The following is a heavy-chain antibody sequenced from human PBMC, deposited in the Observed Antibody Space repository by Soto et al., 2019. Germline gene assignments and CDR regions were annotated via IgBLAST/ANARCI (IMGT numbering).Heavy chain of an antibody. J-gene: IGHJ4*02. CDR2: IVVGSGNT. V-gene: IGHV1-58*01. Sequence: SVKASCKASRFTFTSCAVQWVRQARGQRLEWIGWIVVGSGNTNYAQKFQERVTITRDMSTSTAYMELSSLRSEDTAVYYCAVAKEWGQGTLVTVSS. CDR3: AVAKE. CDR1: RFTFTSCA.